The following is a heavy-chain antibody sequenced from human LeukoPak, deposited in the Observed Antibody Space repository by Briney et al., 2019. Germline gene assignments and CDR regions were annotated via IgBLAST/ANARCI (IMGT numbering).Heavy chain of an antibody. V-gene: IGHV4-34*01. Sequence: SETLSLTCAVYGGSFSGYYWSWIRQPPGKGLEWIGEINHSGSTNYNPSLKSRVTISVDTSKNQFSLKLSSVTAADTAVYYCAGIMTTVAEAGEWGQGTLVTVSS. CDR3: AGIMTTVAEAGE. CDR1: GGSFSGYY. J-gene: IGHJ4*02. D-gene: IGHD4-23*01. CDR2: INHSGST.